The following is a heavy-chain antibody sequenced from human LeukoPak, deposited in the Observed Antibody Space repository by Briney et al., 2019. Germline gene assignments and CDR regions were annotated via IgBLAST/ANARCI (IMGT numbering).Heavy chain of an antibody. D-gene: IGHD6-13*01. CDR2: LYSGGST. J-gene: IGHJ4*02. CDR1: GFTVSTNY. Sequence: GGSLRLSCAASGFTVSTNYMSWVRQAPGKGLEWVSFLYSGGSTYYADSVKGRFTISRDNSKNTLYLQMNSLRAEDTAMYYCARDCCSSWYAGYWGQGTLVTVSS. V-gene: IGHV3-66*01. CDR3: ARDCCSSWYAGY.